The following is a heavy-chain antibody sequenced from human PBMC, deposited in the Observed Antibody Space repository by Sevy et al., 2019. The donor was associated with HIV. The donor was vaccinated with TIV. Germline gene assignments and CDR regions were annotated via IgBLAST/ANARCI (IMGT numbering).Heavy chain of an antibody. Sequence: ASVKVSCKASGGTFSSYAISWVRQAPGQGLEWMGGIIPIFGTANYAQKFQGRVTITADESTSTAYMELSSLRSEDTAVYYCAREGTAVAGTGYNWFDPRGQGTLVTVSS. CDR2: IIPIFGTA. CDR3: AREGTAVAGTGYNWFDP. D-gene: IGHD6-19*01. CDR1: GGTFSSYA. J-gene: IGHJ5*02. V-gene: IGHV1-69*13.